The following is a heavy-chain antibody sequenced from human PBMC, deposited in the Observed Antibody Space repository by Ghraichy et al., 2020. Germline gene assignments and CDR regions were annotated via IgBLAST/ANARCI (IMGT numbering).Heavy chain of an antibody. D-gene: IGHD2/OR15-2a*01. J-gene: IGHJ4*02. V-gene: IGHV6-1*01. Sequence: SETLSLTCAISGDSVSSNGACWSWIRQSPSRGLEWLGRTYYRSMWYFDYQVSVRSRITINPDTAKNKFSLQLNSVTPEDTAVYYCARTECIGNTCGVSFDYWGQGSLVTVSS. CDR2: TYYRSMWYF. CDR1: GDSVSSNGAC. CDR3: ARTECIGNTCGVSFDY.